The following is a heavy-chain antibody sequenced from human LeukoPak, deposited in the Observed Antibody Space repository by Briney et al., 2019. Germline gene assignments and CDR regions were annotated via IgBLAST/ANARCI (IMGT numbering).Heavy chain of an antibody. CDR2: ISAYNGNT. Sequence: ASVKVSCKASGYTFSSYGISWVRQAPGQGLEWMGWISAYNGNTNYAQMVQGRVTMTTDTSTSTAYMEVRSLRSDDTAMYYCARDVGDIVTIPADISVPWGQGTLVTVSS. CDR1: GYTFSSYG. V-gene: IGHV1-18*01. CDR3: ARDVGDIVTIPADISVP. D-gene: IGHD2-2*01. J-gene: IGHJ5*02.